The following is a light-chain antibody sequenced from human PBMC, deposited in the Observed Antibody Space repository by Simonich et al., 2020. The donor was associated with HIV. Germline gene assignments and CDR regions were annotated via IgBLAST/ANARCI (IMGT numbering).Light chain of an antibody. J-gene: IGLJ3*02. CDR1: SGHSTYA. CDR3: QTWGSGIQV. Sequence: QIVLTQSPSASASLGASVKLTCTLSSGHSTYAIAWHQQLPEKGPRFVMKVTNDGSHNKGDGIPVRFSGSSSGAERYLTISSLQSEDEADYYCQTWGSGIQVFGGGTKLTVL. V-gene: IGLV4-69*01. CDR2: VTNDGSH.